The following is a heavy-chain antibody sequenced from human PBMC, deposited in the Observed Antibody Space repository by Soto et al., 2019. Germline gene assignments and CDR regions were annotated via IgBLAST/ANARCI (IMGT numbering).Heavy chain of an antibody. V-gene: IGHV1-69*13. Sequence: SEKVSCKASGGTFSSYAISWVRLAPGQGLEWMGGSIPIFGTANYAQKFQGRVTITADESASTAYMELSSLRSEDTAVYYCARVGSSSGWYGGYYYYGMDVWGQGTTVTVSS. D-gene: IGHD6-19*01. CDR1: GGTFSSYA. CDR3: ARVGSSSGWYGGYYYYGMDV. CDR2: SIPIFGTA. J-gene: IGHJ6*02.